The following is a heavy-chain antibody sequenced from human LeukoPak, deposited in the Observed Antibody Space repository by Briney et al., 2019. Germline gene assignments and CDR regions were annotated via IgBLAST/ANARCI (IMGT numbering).Heavy chain of an antibody. D-gene: IGHD3-10*01. V-gene: IGHV1-69*05. CDR1: GGTFSSYA. CDR2: IIPVFGTA. CDR3: AAFGRGSYFTMVRGVY. J-gene: IGHJ4*02. Sequence: SVKVSCKASGGTFSSYAISWVRQAPGQGLEWMGGIIPVFGTANYAQKFQGRVTITTDESTSTAYTELSSLRSEDTAVYYCAAFGRGSYFTMVRGVYWGQGTLVTVSS.